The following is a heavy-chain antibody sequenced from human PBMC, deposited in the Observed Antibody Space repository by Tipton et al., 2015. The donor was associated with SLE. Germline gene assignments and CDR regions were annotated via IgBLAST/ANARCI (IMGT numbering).Heavy chain of an antibody. J-gene: IGHJ6*03. D-gene: IGHD6-6*01. CDR3: AVAARNHYIYYMDV. CDR1: GFTFSTYG. Sequence: SLRLSCAASGFTFSTYGMHWVRQAPGKGLEWVAVISFDGGYAYKADSVKGRFTISRDNDQKTLFLDMNSLRVEDTALYYCAVAARNHYIYYMDVWGKGTTVTVSS. V-gene: IGHV3-33*05. CDR2: ISFDGGYA.